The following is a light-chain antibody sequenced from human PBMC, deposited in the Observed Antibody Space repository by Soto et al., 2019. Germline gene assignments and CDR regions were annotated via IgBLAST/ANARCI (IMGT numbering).Light chain of an antibody. J-gene: IGKJ2*01. CDR3: LQDYNYPNT. CDR2: AAS. Sequence: AIQMTQSPSSLSASVGDRVTITCRASQGIRNDLGWYQQKAGKAPKLLIYAASSLQSGVPSRFSGSGSGTDFTLTISSLQPEYFATYYCLQDYNYPNTFGQGTKLEIK. CDR1: QGIRND. V-gene: IGKV1-6*01.